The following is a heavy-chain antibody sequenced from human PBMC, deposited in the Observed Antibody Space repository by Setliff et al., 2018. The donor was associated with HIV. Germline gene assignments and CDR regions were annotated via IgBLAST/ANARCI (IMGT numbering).Heavy chain of an antibody. CDR3: ARAHFLVAMTRNWFDP. D-gene: IGHD5-12*01. CDR2: IDPENGVA. Sequence: ASVKVSCKASGFTFTDFYIHWMRQAPGQGLEWLGRIDPENGVANYLKKFQGRVIMTRDTSTNTAYMELIRPSFDDTAVYFCARAHFLVAMTRNWFDPWGQGTLVTVSS. J-gene: IGHJ5*02. CDR1: GFTFTDFY. V-gene: IGHV1-2*06.